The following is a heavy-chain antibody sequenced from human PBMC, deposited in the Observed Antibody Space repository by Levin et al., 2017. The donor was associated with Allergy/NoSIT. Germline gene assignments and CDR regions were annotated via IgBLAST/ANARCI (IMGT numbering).Heavy chain of an antibody. J-gene: IGHJ4*02. CDR2: IYHLGST. V-gene: IGHV4-4*02. D-gene: IGHD1-26*01. Sequence: SETLSLTCAVSGGSISSYHWWSWVRQSPGKGLEWIGEIYHLGSTNYNPSLRSRVTMSVDMSKNQFSLKLTSVSAADTAVYYCVRDHGYSGSWNYFEYWGQGILVTVSS. CDR3: VRDHGYSGSWNYFEY. CDR1: GGSISSYHW.